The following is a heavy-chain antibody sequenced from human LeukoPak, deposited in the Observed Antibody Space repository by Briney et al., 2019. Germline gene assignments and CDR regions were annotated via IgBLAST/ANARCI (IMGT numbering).Heavy chain of an antibody. J-gene: IGHJ4*02. D-gene: IGHD3-22*01. CDR3: ASLGLLLRSADY. Sequence: GGSLRLSCAASGFTFSSYEMNWVRQAPGKGLEWVSYISSSGSTIYYADSVKGRFTISRDNAKNSLYLQMNSLRAEDTAVYYCASLGLLLRSADYWGQGTLVTVSS. V-gene: IGHV3-48*03. CDR2: ISSSGSTI. CDR1: GFTFSSYE.